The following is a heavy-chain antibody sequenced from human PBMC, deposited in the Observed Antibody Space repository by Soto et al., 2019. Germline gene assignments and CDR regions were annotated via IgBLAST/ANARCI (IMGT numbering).Heavy chain of an antibody. D-gene: IGHD5-12*01. CDR2: IWYDGSNK. V-gene: IGHV3-33*01. J-gene: IGHJ6*02. CDR1: GFTFSSYG. CDR3: ARDRGYSGYDSPRFYYGMDV. Sequence: QVQLVESGGGVVQPGRSLRLSCAASGFTFSSYGMHWVRQAPGKGLEWVAVIWYDGSNKWYADSVKGRFTISRDNSNNTLYLQMNSLSAEDTAVYSCARDRGYSGYDSPRFYYGMDVWGQGTTVTVSS.